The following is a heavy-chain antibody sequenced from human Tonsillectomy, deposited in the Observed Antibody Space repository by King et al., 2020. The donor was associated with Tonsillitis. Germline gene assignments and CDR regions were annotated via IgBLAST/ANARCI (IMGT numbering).Heavy chain of an antibody. D-gene: IGHD2-15*01. CDR1: GYTFTGYF. J-gene: IGHJ4*01. V-gene: IGHV1-2*04. Sequence: VQLVESGAEVKKPGASVKVSCQASGYTFTGYFIHWVRQAPGQGLEWMGWINPNSGGTNYAQXFXGWVTMPRDTSIRTAHMELSRLKSADTAVYYCAREELIDXXGGSCYGGDYWGXXTLVTVSS. CDR3: AREELIDXXGGSCYGGDY. CDR2: INPNSGGT.